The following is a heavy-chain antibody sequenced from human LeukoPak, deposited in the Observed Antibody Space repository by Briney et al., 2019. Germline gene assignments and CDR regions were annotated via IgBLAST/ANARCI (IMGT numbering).Heavy chain of an antibody. D-gene: IGHD6-13*01. Sequence: PGGSLRLSCAASGFTFSSYATHWVRQAPGKGLEWVAVISYDGSNKYYADSVKGRFTISRDNSKNTLYLQMNSLRAEDTAVYYCAREGQQLYYFDYWGQGTLVTVSS. CDR2: ISYDGSNK. CDR1: GFTFSSYA. J-gene: IGHJ4*02. CDR3: AREGQQLYYFDY. V-gene: IGHV3-30*04.